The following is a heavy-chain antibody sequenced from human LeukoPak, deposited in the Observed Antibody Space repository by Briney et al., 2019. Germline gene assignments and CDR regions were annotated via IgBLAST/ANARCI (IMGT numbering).Heavy chain of an antibody. J-gene: IGHJ3*02. Sequence: PGGSLRLSCAASGFTFDSYWMSWVRQAPGKGLEWVANIKQDGSDNYYVDSVKGRFTISRDNAKNSLYLQMNSLRADDTAVYYCARVLFEAYYDSTNAFDIWGQGTMVTVSS. CDR3: ARVLFEAYYDSTNAFDI. D-gene: IGHD3-22*01. CDR1: GFTFDSYW. CDR2: IKQDGSDN. V-gene: IGHV3-7*01.